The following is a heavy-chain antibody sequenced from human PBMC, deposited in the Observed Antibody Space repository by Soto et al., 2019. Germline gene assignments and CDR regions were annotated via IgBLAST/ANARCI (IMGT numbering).Heavy chain of an antibody. D-gene: IGHD3-22*01. CDR1: DGSITPNY. CDR2: VYYAGTT. V-gene: IGHV4-59*08. J-gene: IGHJ4*02. Sequence: SETLSLTCTVSDGSITPNYYTWVRQPPGKGLEWIGYVYYAGTTTYDPSLKSRVSISIDTSKNEVSLKLSSVTAADTAVYYCARLGAYYQALDSWGQGTLVTVSS. CDR3: ARLGAYYQALDS.